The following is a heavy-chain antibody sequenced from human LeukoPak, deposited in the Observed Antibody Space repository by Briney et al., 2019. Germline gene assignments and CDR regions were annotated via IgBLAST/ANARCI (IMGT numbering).Heavy chain of an antibody. V-gene: IGHV3-23*01. CDR2: ISGSGGST. CDR1: GFTFSSYA. D-gene: IGHD2-15*01. Sequence: WGSLRLSCAASGFTFSSYAMSWVRQAPGKGLEWVSAISGSGGSTYYADSVKGRFTISRDNSKNTLYLQMNSLRAEDTAVYYCAKGTGDIVVVPYYYYGMDVWGQGTTVTVSS. CDR3: AKGTGDIVVVPYYYYGMDV. J-gene: IGHJ6*02.